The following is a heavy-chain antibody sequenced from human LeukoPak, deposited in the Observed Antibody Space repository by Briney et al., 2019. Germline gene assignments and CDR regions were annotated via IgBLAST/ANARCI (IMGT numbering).Heavy chain of an antibody. CDR1: GYTFTRYG. CDR3: ARGGDIVVVPAAIGGQAFDI. CDR2: ISAYNGNT. Sequence: ASVKVSCKASGYTFTRYGISWVRQAPGQGLEWMGWISAYNGNTNYAQKLQGRVTMTTDTSTSTAYMELRSLRSDDTAVYYCARGGDIVVVPAAIGGQAFDIWGQGTMVTVSS. J-gene: IGHJ3*02. V-gene: IGHV1-18*01. D-gene: IGHD2-2*01.